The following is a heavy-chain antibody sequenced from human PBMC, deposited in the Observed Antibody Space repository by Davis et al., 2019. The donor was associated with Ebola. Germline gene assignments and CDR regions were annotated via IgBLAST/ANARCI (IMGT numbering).Heavy chain of an antibody. D-gene: IGHD2-2*01. J-gene: IGHJ6*02. CDR2: IYYSGST. V-gene: IGHV4-59*08. Sequence: MPSETLSLTCTVSGGSISSYYWSWIRQPPGKGLEWIGYIYYSGSTNYNPSLKSRVTISVDTYKNQFSLKLSSVTAADTAVYYCARLGGYCSSTSCSDYYYYGMDVWGQGTTVTVSS. CDR1: GGSISSYY. CDR3: ARLGGYCSSTSCSDYYYYGMDV.